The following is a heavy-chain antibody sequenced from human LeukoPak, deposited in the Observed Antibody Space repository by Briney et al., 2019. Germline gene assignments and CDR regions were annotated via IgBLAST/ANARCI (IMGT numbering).Heavy chain of an antibody. CDR1: GFTFSDHY. D-gene: IGHD6-19*01. CDR2: ISTRSTYT. V-gene: IGHV3-11*06. CDR3: ARGGAVAGLY. J-gene: IGHJ4*02. Sequence: PGGSLRLSCAASGFTFSDHYMTWIRQAPGKGLEWVAYISTRSTYTNYGDSVKGRFTISRDNAKTSVYLQMNSLRGEDTAVYYCARGGAVAGLYWGQGTLVTVSS.